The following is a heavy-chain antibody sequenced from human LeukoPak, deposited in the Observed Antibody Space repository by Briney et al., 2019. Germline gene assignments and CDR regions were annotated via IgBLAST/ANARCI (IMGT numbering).Heavy chain of an antibody. CDR3: ARESSYGYSNYDY. D-gene: IGHD4-11*01. J-gene: IGHJ4*02. Sequence: GGSLRLSCAASGFTFSSYGMHWVRQAPGKGLEWVAVISYDGSNKYYGDSAKGRFTISRDNSKNTLYLQMNSLRAEDTAVYYCARESSYGYSNYDYWGQGILVTVSS. V-gene: IGHV3-30*03. CDR2: ISYDGSNK. CDR1: GFTFSSYG.